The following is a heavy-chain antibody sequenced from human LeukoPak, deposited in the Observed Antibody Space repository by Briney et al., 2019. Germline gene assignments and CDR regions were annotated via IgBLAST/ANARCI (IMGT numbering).Heavy chain of an antibody. J-gene: IGHJ6*02. V-gene: IGHV3-23*01. CDR2: ISGSGGST. CDR1: GFTFSSYA. CDR3: AKDSAVLLWFGESPMDV. D-gene: IGHD3-10*01. Sequence: GGSLRLSCAASGFTFSSYAMSWVRQAPGKGLEWVSAISGSGGSTYYAGSVKGRFTISRDNSKNTQYLQMNSLRAEDTAVYYCAKDSAVLLWFGESPMDVWGQGTTVTVSS.